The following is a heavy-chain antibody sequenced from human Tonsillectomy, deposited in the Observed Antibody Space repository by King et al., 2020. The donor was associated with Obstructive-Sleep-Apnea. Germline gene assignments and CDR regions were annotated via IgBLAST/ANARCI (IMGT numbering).Heavy chain of an antibody. CDR2: IYYSGNT. D-gene: IGHD2-15*01. CDR3: ARHERIGYYYYGLDV. J-gene: IGHJ6*02. Sequence: LQLQESGPGLVKPSDTLSLTCIVSGDSISSYYWSWIRQPPGKGLEWIGYIYYSGNTIYNPSLKSQVTMSVDTSKNQFSLKLGSVTAADTAVYYCARHERIGYYYYGLDVWGQGTTVTVSS. V-gene: IGHV4-59*08. CDR1: GDSISSYY.